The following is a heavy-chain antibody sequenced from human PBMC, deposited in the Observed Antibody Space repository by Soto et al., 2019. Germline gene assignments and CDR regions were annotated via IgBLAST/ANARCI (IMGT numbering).Heavy chain of an antibody. V-gene: IGHV1-69*02. J-gene: IGHJ4*02. D-gene: IGHD6-19*01. CDR3: AGVEGIAVAGIYSFDY. CDR1: GGTFSTYT. CDR2: IIPILNIA. Sequence: QVQLVQSGAEVKKPGSSVKVSCEASGGTFSTYTFTWVRQAPGQGLEWVGRIIPILNIANYAQKFQGRVTITADRSTSTSYLELNSLRSEDTAVYYCAGVEGIAVAGIYSFDYWVQGTLVTVSS.